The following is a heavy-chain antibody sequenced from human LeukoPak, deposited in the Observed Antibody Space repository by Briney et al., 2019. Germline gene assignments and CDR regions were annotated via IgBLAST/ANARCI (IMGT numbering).Heavy chain of an antibody. CDR2: INPNSGGT. D-gene: IGHD2-15*01. J-gene: IGHJ2*01. CDR3: ARDRVDIWYFDL. Sequence: ASVKVSCKASGYTFTGYYMHWVRQAPGQGLEWMGWINPNSGGTNYAQKFQGRVTMTRDTSISTAYMELSRLRSEDTAVYYCARDRVDIWYFDLWGRGTLVTVSS. V-gene: IGHV1-2*02. CDR1: GYTFTGYY.